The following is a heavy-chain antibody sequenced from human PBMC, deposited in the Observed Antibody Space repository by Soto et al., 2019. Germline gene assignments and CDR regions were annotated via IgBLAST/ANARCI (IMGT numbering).Heavy chain of an antibody. CDR3: ARDPRSYDSSGIFDY. V-gene: IGHV3-30-3*01. J-gene: IGHJ4*02. CDR1: GFTFSSYA. Sequence: LRLSCAASGFTFSSYAMHWVRQAPGKGLEWVAVISYDGSNKYYADSVKGRFTISRDNAKNSLYLQMNSLRAEDTAVYYCARDPRSYDSSGIFDYWGQGTLVTVSS. D-gene: IGHD3-22*01. CDR2: ISYDGSNK.